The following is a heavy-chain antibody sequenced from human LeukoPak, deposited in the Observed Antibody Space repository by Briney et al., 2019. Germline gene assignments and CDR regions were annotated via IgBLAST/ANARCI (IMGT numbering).Heavy chain of an antibody. CDR1: GFTFSSYG. CDR3: AKEFGARVEWFPPYYMDV. D-gene: IGHD3-3*01. J-gene: IGHJ6*03. Sequence: GGSRRLSCAASGFTFSSYGMHWVRQAPGKGLEWVAFIRYDGSNKYYADSVKGRFTISRDNSKNTLYLQMNSLRAEDTAVYYCAKEFGARVEWFPPYYMDVWGKGTTVTVSS. V-gene: IGHV3-30*02. CDR2: IRYDGSNK.